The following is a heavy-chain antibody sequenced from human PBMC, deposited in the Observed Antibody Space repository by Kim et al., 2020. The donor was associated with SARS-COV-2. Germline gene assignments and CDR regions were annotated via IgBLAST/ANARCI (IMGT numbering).Heavy chain of an antibody. D-gene: IGHD3-10*01. V-gene: IGHV3-48*03. CDR3: ARDLHKGRGIFPYFYGMDV. CDR2: ISSGGTTI. CDR1: EFTFSSYE. J-gene: IGHJ6*02. Sequence: GGSLRLSCAASEFTFSSYEMNWVRQAPGKGLEWVSYISSGGTTIYYADSVKGRFTHPRDNAKSPLYLQMNSLGVEDTAVYFCARDLHKGRGIFPYFYGMDVWGQGTTVTVSS.